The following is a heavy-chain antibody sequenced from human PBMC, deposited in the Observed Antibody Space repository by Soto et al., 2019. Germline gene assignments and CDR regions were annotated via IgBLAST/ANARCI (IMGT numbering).Heavy chain of an antibody. J-gene: IGHJ2*01. CDR3: AKDDNDYGDHIYFDL. D-gene: IGHD4-17*01. Sequence: GGSLRLSCAASGFTFSSYAMSWVRQAPGKGLEWVSAISGSGGSTYYADSVKGRFTISRDNSKNTLYLQMNSLRAEDTAVYYCAKDDNDYGDHIYFDLWGRGTLVTVSS. V-gene: IGHV3-23*01. CDR2: ISGSGGST. CDR1: GFTFSSYA.